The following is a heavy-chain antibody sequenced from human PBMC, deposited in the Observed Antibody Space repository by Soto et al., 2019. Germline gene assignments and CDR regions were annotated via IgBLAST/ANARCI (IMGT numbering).Heavy chain of an antibody. Sequence: EVQLVESGGGLVQPGGSLRLSCVDSGFTFSSYWMSWVRQAPVKGLEGVGNIKQDGSEENYADSVKGRFTISKDKAKNSMYLQMNSLRAEDTAVYYCARIAASGRGWDVWGQGTTVVVSS. CDR2: IKQDGSEE. CDR3: ARIAASGRGWDV. V-gene: IGHV3-7*01. J-gene: IGHJ6*02. D-gene: IGHD6-13*01. CDR1: GFTFSSYW.